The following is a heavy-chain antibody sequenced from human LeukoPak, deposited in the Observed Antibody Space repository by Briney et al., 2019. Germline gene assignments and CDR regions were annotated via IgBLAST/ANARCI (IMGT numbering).Heavy chain of an antibody. CDR3: ARGVAAAGTRSDY. CDR2: ISGGGTST. Sequence: GGSLRLSCAASGFTFSIYDMSWVRQAPGKGLEWVSAISGGGTSTYFTDSVKGRFTISRDNSKSTLYLQMNSLRAEDTAVYYCARGVAAAGTRSDYWGQGTLVTVSS. V-gene: IGHV3-23*01. CDR1: GFTFSIYD. D-gene: IGHD6-13*01. J-gene: IGHJ4*02.